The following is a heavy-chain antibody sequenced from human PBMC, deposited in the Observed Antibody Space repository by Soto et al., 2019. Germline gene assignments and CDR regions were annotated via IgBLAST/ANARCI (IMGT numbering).Heavy chain of an antibody. Sequence: ASVKVSCKASGYTFSGSVMHWVRQAPGQRLEWMAWINADNGNTKYSQKFQDRVTLTRDTSASTAYMELSSLRSEYTTVYYGATEIDATTVTRLDYWGQGPLVTVSS. V-gene: IGHV1-3*01. CDR2: INADNGNT. D-gene: IGHD4-17*01. CDR3: ATEIDATTVTRLDY. J-gene: IGHJ4*02. CDR1: GYTFSGSV.